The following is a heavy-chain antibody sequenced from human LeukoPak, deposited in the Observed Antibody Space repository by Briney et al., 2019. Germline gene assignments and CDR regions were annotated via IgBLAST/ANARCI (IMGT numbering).Heavy chain of an antibody. Sequence: SETLSLTCTVSGXSMSSYYWIWIRQPPGKGLEWIGYIYYTGSINYNPSLKSRVTISVDTSKNQFSLKLSSVTAADTAVYYCARAGAGNEYVGLFDYWGQGTLVTVSS. CDR3: ARAGAGNEYVGLFDY. CDR1: GXSMSSYY. V-gene: IGHV4-59*01. CDR2: IYYTGSI. D-gene: IGHD3-16*01. J-gene: IGHJ4*02.